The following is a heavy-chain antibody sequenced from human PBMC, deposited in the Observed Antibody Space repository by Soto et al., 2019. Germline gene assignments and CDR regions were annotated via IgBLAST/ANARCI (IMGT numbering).Heavy chain of an antibody. J-gene: IGHJ6*03. CDR1: GGSISNFY. CDR2: VYYTGST. CDR3: ARTVLGPDLLADSFVDYYYYMDV. Sequence: SETQSLTYTVSGGSISNFYGSWIRQPPGKGLEWIGYVYYTGSTSYNPSLKRRVTFSADSSRGQFSLRLNSVTAADTAVYYCARTVLGPDLLADSFVDYYYYMDVWGQGTTVTVSS. V-gene: IGHV4-59*08. D-gene: IGHD3-9*01.